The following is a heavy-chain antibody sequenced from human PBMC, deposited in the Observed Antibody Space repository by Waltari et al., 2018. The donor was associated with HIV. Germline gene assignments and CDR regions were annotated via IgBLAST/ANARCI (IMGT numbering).Heavy chain of an antibody. J-gene: IGHJ5*02. D-gene: IGHD4-17*01. CDR2: LYVPTTGTDR. CDR1: GFNVSSDY. V-gene: IGHV3-53*03. Sequence: EVQLVESGGGLFRPGGSLRLSCAVSGFNVSSDYMTWVRQPPGKGLEGVATLYVPTTGTDRFYAPAVKGRLTISRDNSENTLYLQMSGRRAEDTAVYYCVRGSLMTTAAPWGQGTLVTVSS. CDR3: VRGSLMTTAAP.